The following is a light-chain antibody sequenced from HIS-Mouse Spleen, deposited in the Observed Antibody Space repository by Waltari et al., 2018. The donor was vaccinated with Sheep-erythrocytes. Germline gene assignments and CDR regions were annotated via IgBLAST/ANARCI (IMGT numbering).Light chain of an antibody. CDR3: LQDYNYPYT. CDR2: AAS. Sequence: AIQMTQSPSSLSASVGDRVTITCRASQGIRNDLGWYQQKPGQAPKLLIYAASSLQSGVPSRFSGSGSGTDFTLTSSSLQPEDFATYYCLQDYNYPYTFGQGTKLEIK. V-gene: IGKV1-6*01. J-gene: IGKJ2*01. CDR1: QGIRND.